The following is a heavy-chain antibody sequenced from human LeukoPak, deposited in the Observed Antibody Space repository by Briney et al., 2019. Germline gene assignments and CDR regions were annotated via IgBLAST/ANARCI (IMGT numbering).Heavy chain of an antibody. CDR3: ARVGGGWFGAGDI. V-gene: IGHV1-3*01. D-gene: IGHD3-10*01. J-gene: IGHJ3*02. CDR2: INGGNGNT. CDR1: GYTFSSYS. Sequence: GASVKVSCRPSGYTFSSYSFHWVRQAPGQRLEWMGWINGGNGNTKYPQKFQGRVTITRDTSASTAYMELSSLRSEDTAVYYCARVGGGWFGAGDIWGQGTMVTVSS.